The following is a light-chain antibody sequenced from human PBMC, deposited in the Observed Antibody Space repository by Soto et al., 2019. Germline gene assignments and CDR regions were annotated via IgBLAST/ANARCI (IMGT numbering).Light chain of an antibody. J-gene: IGKJ2*01. Sequence: DIVLTQTRLSSPVTLGQPASISCRSSQSLVHIDGNTYFNWLQQRPGQPPRLLIYKISNRFPGVPDKFSGSGAGTDFTLQISRVEAEDVGVHYCTQATQSYPFGQGTRLQIK. CDR1: QSLVHIDGNTY. CDR2: KIS. V-gene: IGKV2-24*01. CDR3: TQATQSYP.